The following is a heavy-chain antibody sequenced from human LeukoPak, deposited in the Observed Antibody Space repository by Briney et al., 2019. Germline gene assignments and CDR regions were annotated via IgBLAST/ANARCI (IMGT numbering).Heavy chain of an antibody. V-gene: IGHV3-30-3*01. CDR3: ARAHSSGWWDDAFDI. CDR1: GFTFSSYA. J-gene: IGHJ3*02. Sequence: SLRLSCAASGFTFSSYAMHWVRQAPGKGLEWVAVISYDGSNKYYADSVKGRFTISRDNSKNTLYLQMNSLRAEDTAVYYCARAHSSGWWDDAFDIWGQGTMVTVSS. D-gene: IGHD6-19*01. CDR2: ISYDGSNK.